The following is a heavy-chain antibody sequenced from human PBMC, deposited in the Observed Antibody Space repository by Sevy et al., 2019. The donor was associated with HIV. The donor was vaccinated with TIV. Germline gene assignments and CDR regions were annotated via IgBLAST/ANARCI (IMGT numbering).Heavy chain of an antibody. Sequence: ASVKVSCKASGYSFTNYGISWVRQAPGQGLEWMGWISVYKGNIEYTQNFQGRVTMTLDPSASTAYMELMSLRSDDTAVYYCARTQGAARPWGLDVWGQGTTVTVSS. V-gene: IGHV1-18*01. CDR3: ARTQGAARPWGLDV. J-gene: IGHJ6*02. CDR1: GYSFTNYG. CDR2: ISVYKGNI. D-gene: IGHD6-6*01.